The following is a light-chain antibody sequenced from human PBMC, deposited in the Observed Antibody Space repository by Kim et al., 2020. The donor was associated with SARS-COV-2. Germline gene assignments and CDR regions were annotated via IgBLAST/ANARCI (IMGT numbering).Light chain of an antibody. CDR2: QDS. CDR1: KLGDKY. J-gene: IGLJ2*01. V-gene: IGLV3-1*01. CDR3: QAWDSSTPVV. Sequence: SSSLPPPPSFSVSPGQTASITCSGDKLGDKYACWYQQKPGQSPVLVIYQDSKRPSGIPERFSGSNSGNTATLTISGTQAMDEADYYCQAWDSSTPVVFGG.